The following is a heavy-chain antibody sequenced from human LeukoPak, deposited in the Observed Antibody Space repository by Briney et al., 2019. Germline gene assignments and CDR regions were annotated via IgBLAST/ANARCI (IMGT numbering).Heavy chain of an antibody. CDR3: SRDPSNTSGWRAWGDY. CDR2: ISTYNGDT. V-gene: IGHV1-18*04. J-gene: IGHJ4*02. D-gene: IGHD6-25*01. CDR1: GYTFTGYY. Sequence: AASVKVSCKASGYTFTGYYMHWVRQAPGQGLEWMGWISTYNGDTEYAQKFQGRVTMTTDTSTTTAYLELRSLRSDDTAVYYCSRDPSNTSGWRAWGDYWGQGTLVTVSS.